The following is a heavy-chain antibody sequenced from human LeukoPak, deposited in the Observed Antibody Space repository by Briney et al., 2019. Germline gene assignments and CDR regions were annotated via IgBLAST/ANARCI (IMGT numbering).Heavy chain of an antibody. CDR2: IIPILGIA. V-gene: IGHV1-69*04. J-gene: IGHJ4*02. CDR1: GGTFSSYA. D-gene: IGHD5-24*01. CDR3: ARERAGEMATIALD. Sequence: GASVKVSSKASGGTFSSYAISWVRQAPGQGLEWMGRIIPILGIANYAQKFQGRVTITADKSTSTAYMELSSLRSEDTAVYYCARERAGEMATIALDWGQGTLVTVSS.